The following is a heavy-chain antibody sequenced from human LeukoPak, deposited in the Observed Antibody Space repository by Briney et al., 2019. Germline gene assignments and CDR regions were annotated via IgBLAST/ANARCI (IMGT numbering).Heavy chain of an antibody. D-gene: IGHD3-9*01. V-gene: IGHV1-8*01. CDR3: AGGRVLRYFDWLYSFNWFDP. CDR1: GYTLTELS. J-gene: IGHJ5*02. Sequence: ASVKVSCKVSGYTLTELSMHWVRQATGQGLEWMGWMNPNSGNTGYAQKFQGRVTMTRNTSISTAYMELSSLRSEDTAVYYCAGGRVLRYFDWLYSFNWFDPWGQGTLVTVSS. CDR2: MNPNSGNT.